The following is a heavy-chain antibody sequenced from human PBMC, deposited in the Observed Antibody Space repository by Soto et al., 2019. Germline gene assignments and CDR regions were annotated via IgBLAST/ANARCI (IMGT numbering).Heavy chain of an antibody. CDR2: INAGNGNT. Sequence: GASVKVSCKASGYTFTSYAMHWVRQAPGQRLEWMGWINAGNGNTKYSQKFQGRVTITRDTSASTAYMEPSSLRSEDTAVYYCARTYYYDSSGYPNPFDYWGQGTLVTVSS. J-gene: IGHJ4*02. CDR1: GYTFTSYA. D-gene: IGHD3-22*01. CDR3: ARTYYYDSSGYPNPFDY. V-gene: IGHV1-3*01.